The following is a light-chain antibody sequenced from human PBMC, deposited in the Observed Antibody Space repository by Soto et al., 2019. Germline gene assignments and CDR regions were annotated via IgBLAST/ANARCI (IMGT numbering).Light chain of an antibody. Sequence: EIVITKSPASLSVSHGERVTLSCRASQRVSRDLAWYQQKLGQAPRLLIYGASTRATGIPARFSGSGSGTEFTLTISSLQSEDFALYYCQQYNNWPPITFGQGTRLEIK. CDR1: QRVSRD. CDR3: QQYNNWPPIT. V-gene: IGKV3-15*01. CDR2: GAS. J-gene: IGKJ5*01.